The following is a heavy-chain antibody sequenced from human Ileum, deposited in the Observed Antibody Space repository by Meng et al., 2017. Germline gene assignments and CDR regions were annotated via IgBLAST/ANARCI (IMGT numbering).Heavy chain of an antibody. J-gene: IGHJ4*02. V-gene: IGHV4-34*01. Sequence: LRLSCAVYGGSFSGYYWSWIRQPPGKGLEWIGEINHSGSTNYNPSLKSRVTISVDTSKNQFSLKLGSVTAAGTAVYYCARGGPITIFGVVIGFDYWGQGTLVTVSS. CDR1: GGSFSGYY. D-gene: IGHD3-3*01. CDR2: INHSGST. CDR3: ARGGPITIFGVVIGFDY.